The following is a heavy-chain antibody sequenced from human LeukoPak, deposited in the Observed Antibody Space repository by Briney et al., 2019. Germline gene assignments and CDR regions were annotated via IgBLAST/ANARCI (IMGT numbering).Heavy chain of an antibody. V-gene: IGHV5-51*01. CDR3: ARVDTAMVSLCCDYYMDV. J-gene: IGHJ6*03. D-gene: IGHD5-18*01. CDR2: IYPGDSDT. Sequence: ESLKISCKGSGYSFTSYWIGWVRQMPGKGLEWMGIIYPGDSDTRYSPSFQGQVTISADKSISTAYLQWSSLKASDTAMYYCARVDTAMVSLCCDYYMDVWGKGTTVTVSS. CDR1: GYSFTSYW.